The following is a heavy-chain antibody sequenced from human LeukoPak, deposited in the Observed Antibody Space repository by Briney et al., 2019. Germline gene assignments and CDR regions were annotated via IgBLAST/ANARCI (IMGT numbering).Heavy chain of an antibody. CDR2: ISPSGST. CDR1: GYSISSGYY. J-gene: IGHJ4*02. CDR3: ALSPLGAAGTWSGFFDY. Sequence: SETLSLTCAVSGYSISSGYYWGRIRQPPGKGLEWIGSISPSGSTFYNPSLKSRVTISVDTSKNQFSLKLRAVTAADTAVYYCALSPLGAAGTWSGFFDYWGQGTLVAVSS. V-gene: IGHV4-38-2*01. D-gene: IGHD6-13*01.